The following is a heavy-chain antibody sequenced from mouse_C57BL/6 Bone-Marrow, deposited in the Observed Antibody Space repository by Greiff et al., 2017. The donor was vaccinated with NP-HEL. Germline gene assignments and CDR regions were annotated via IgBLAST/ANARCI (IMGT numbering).Heavy chain of an antibody. CDR1: GFTFSNYW. CDR2: IRLKSDNYAT. D-gene: IGHD2-5*01. Sequence: EVKVEESGGGLVQPGGSMKLSCVASGFTFSNYWMNWVRQSPEKGLEWVAQIRLKSDNYATHYAESVKGRFTISRDDSKSSVYLQMNNLRAEDTGIYYCTCYYRNYYAMDYWGQGTSVTVSS. CDR3: TCYYRNYYAMDY. J-gene: IGHJ4*01. V-gene: IGHV6-3*01.